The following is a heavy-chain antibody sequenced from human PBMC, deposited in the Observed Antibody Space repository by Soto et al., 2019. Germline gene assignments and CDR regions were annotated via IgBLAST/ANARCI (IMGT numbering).Heavy chain of an antibody. CDR1: GDSFNDYY. V-gene: IGHV1-2*04. J-gene: IGHJ6*03. CDR2: INPNGGVT. Sequence: QVQLVQSGAEVRKPGASVTVSCRSSGDSFNDYYIHWVRQAPAQGFEWMGWINPNGGVTKYAQKFQGWCRMARDSSIRTVYMQLSRLRSDDTAVYYCARHSGGATATLDYYYFYMDVWGTGTTVTVSS. D-gene: IGHD1-26*01. CDR3: ARHSGGATATLDYYYFYMDV.